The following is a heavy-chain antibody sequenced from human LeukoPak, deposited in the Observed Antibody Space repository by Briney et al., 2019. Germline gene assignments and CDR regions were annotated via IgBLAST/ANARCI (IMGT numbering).Heavy chain of an antibody. CDR1: GFTFSSYA. CDR3: AKSSYSSSTGLFDY. D-gene: IGHD6-6*01. CDR2: ISGSGGST. V-gene: IGHV3-23*01. Sequence: GGSLRLSCAASGFTFSSYAMSWVRQAPGKGLEWVSAISGSGGSTYYADSVKGRFTTSRDNSKNTLYLQMNSLRAEDTAVYYCAKSSYSSSTGLFDYWGQGTLVTVSS. J-gene: IGHJ4*02.